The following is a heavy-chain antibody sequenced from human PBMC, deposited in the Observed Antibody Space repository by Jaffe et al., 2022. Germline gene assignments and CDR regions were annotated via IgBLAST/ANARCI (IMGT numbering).Heavy chain of an antibody. V-gene: IGHV1-69*17. CDR2: IIPMFHMP. CDR1: GDTFNNYA. J-gene: IGHJ6*03. CDR3: TRVQSRGDDGLLGYYYYMDV. Sequence: QVLLVQSGAEVRKPGSSVNVSCRASGDTFNNYAISWVRQAPGQGPEWMGGIIPMFHMPHYSHRFQDRLTITADKSTSTAYMELSNLRSDDTAVYYCTRVQSRGDDGLLGYYYYMDVWGTGTAVTVSS. D-gene: IGHD4-17*01.